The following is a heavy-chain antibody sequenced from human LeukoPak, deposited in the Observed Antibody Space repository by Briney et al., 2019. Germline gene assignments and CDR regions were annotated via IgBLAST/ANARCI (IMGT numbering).Heavy chain of an antibody. D-gene: IGHD4-23*01. Sequence: GRSLRLSCAASGFTFSSYAMHWVRQAPGKGLEWVAVISYDGSNKYYADSVKGRFTISRDNSKNTLYLQMNSLRAEDTAVYYCAKGPWRNYGGNSNWFDPWGQGTLVTVSS. CDR1: GFTFSSYA. CDR2: ISYDGSNK. V-gene: IGHV3-30-3*01. CDR3: AKGPWRNYGGNSNWFDP. J-gene: IGHJ5*02.